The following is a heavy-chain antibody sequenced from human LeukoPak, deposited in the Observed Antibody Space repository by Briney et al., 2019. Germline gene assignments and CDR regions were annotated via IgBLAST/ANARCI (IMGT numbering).Heavy chain of an antibody. Sequence: GGSLRLSCAASGFTFSSYGMHWVRQAPGKGLEWVAFIRYDGSNKYYADSVKGRFTISRDNSKNTLYLQMNSLRAEDTAVYYCAKDAAAAIPAEYFQHWGRGTLVTVSS. CDR2: IRYDGSNK. V-gene: IGHV3-30*02. CDR1: GFTFSSYG. CDR3: AKDAAAAIPAEYFQH. J-gene: IGHJ1*01. D-gene: IGHD2-2*01.